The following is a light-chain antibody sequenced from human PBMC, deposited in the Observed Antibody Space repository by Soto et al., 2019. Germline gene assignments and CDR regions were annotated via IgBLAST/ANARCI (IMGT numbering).Light chain of an antibody. CDR2: AAS. CDR3: QQSYSAPPYT. V-gene: IGKV1-39*01. J-gene: IGKJ2*01. CDR1: QTISSY. Sequence: DIQMTQSPSSLSASVGDRVTITCRASQTISSYLNWYQQIPGKAPKLLIYAASSLLSGVPSRFSGSGSGTDFTLTISSLQPEDFATYYCQQSYSAPPYTFCQGTKVEIK.